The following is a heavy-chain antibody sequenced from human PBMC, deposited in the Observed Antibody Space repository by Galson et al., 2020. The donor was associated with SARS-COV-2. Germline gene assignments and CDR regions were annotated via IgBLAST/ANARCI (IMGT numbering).Heavy chain of an antibody. D-gene: IGHD3-16*01. CDR2: ISYDGSNK. V-gene: IGHV3-30-3*01. J-gene: IGHJ5*02. Sequence: TGGSLRLSCAASGFTFSSYAMHWVRQAPGKGLEWVAVISYDGSNKYYADSVKGRFTISRDNSKNTLYLQMNSLRAEDTAVYYCARAGGGWFDLWGQGTMVTVSS. CDR1: GFTFSSYA. CDR3: ARAGGGWFDL.